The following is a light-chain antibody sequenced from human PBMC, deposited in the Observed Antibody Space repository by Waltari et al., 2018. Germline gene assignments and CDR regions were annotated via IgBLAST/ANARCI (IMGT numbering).Light chain of an antibody. CDR3: QQGNSYPFT. CDR2: YAN. CDR1: QGISSY. V-gene: IGKV1-13*02. Sequence: PSSLSASVGDRVTITCRASQGISSYLNWYQQKPGKAPKLLIYYANSLASGVPSRFSGSGSGTEFTLTISSLQPEDFATYYCQQGNSYPFTFGPGTKLDIK. J-gene: IGKJ3*01.